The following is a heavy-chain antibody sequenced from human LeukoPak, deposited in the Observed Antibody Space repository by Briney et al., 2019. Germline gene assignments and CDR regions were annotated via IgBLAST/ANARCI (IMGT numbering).Heavy chain of an antibody. CDR2: IIPIFGTA. D-gene: IGHD2-2*02. Sequence: GASVKVSCKASGGTFSSYAISWVRQAPGQGLEWLGGIIPIFGTANYAQKFQGRVTITTDESTSTAYMELSSLRSEDTAVYYCAGRIYCSSTSCYTDYWGQGTLVTVSS. CDR1: GGTFSSYA. CDR3: AGRIYCSSTSCYTDY. V-gene: IGHV1-69*05. J-gene: IGHJ4*02.